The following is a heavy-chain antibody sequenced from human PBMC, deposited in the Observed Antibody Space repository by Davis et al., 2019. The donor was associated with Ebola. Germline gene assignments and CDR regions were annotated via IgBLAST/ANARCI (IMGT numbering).Heavy chain of an antibody. CDR3: ASFPGLVGRYYYYYMDV. J-gene: IGHJ6*03. D-gene: IGHD2-2*01. Sequence: SETLSLTCTVSGGSISSYYWSWIRQPPGKGLEWIGYIYYSGSTNYNPSLKSRVTISVDTSKNQFSLKLSSVTAADTAVYYCASFPGLVGRYYYYYMDVWGKGTTVTVSS. CDR1: GGSISSYY. V-gene: IGHV4-59*01. CDR2: IYYSGST.